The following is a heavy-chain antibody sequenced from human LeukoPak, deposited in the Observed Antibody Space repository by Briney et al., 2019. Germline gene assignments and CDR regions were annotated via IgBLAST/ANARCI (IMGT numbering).Heavy chain of an antibody. D-gene: IGHD1-26*01. J-gene: IGHJ3*02. CDR2: ISNSGST. V-gene: IGHV4-61*08. CDR3: ARELIVGATMAFDM. CDR1: GGSISSGGYS. Sequence: PSETLSLTCAVSGGSISSGGYSWSWIRQPPGKGLEWIGYISNSGSTNYNPSLKSRVTILMDTSKKQFSLKLSSVTAADTAVYYCARELIVGATMAFDMWGQGTRVTVSS.